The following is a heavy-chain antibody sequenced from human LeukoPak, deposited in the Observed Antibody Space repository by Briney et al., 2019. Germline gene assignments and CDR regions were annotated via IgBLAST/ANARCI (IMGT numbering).Heavy chain of an antibody. J-gene: IGHJ4*02. CDR3: AKCYDSGGFPPDY. Sequence: GGSLRLSCAASGFTFSNYAMDWVRQAPGQGLEWVSGISGSGTTHYADSVRGRFTISRDNSKNTLYLQMNSLRAEDTAVYHCAKCYDSGGFPPDYWGQGTLVTVSS. CDR2: ISGSGTT. D-gene: IGHD3-22*01. V-gene: IGHV3-23*01. CDR1: GFTFSNYA.